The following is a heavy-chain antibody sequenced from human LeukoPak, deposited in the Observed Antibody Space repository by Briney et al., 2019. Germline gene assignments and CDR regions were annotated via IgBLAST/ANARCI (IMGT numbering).Heavy chain of an antibody. CDR1: GYTFTSYG. Sequence: ASVKVSYKASGYTFTSYGISWVRQAPGQGLEWMGWISAYNGNTNYAQKLQGRVTMTTDTSTSTAYMELRSLRSDDTAVYYCARAGLVRGVLRWFDPWGQGTLVTVSS. CDR3: ARAGLVRGVLRWFDP. V-gene: IGHV1-18*01. CDR2: ISAYNGNT. D-gene: IGHD3-10*01. J-gene: IGHJ5*02.